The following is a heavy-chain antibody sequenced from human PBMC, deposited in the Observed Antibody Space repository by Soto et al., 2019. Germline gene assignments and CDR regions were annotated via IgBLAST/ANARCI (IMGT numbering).Heavy chain of an antibody. CDR3: AKDWTSRGYYYYYYMDV. CDR1: GFTFSSYG. D-gene: IGHD2-2*01. V-gene: IGHV3-30*18. CDR2: ISYDGSNK. J-gene: IGHJ6*03. Sequence: GGSLRLSCAASGFTFSSYGMHWVRQAPGKGLEWVAVISYDGSNKYYADSVKGRFTISRDNSKNTLYLQMNSLRAEDTAVYYCAKDWTSRGYYYYYYMDVWGKGTTVTVSS.